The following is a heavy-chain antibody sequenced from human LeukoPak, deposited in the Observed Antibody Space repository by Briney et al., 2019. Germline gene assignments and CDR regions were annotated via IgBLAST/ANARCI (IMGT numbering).Heavy chain of an antibody. J-gene: IGHJ4*02. D-gene: IGHD6-19*01. CDR2: ISWNSGSI. CDR1: GFTFDDYA. CDR3: AKELRYSSGWFLDY. V-gene: IGHV3-9*01. Sequence: GGSLRLSCAASGFTFDDYAMHWVRQAPGKGLEWVSGISWNSGSIGYADSVKGRFTISRDNVKNSLYLQMNSLRAEDTALYYCAKELRYSSGWFLDYWGQGTLVTVSS.